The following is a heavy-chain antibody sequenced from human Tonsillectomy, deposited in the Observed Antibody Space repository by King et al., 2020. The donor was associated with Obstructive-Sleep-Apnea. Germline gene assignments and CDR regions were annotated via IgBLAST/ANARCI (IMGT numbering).Heavy chain of an antibody. CDR2: IYYSGST. CDR3: ARDEADYDCWSGYPYGMDV. CDR1: GGSISSSSYY. J-gene: IGHJ6*02. V-gene: IGHV4-39*07. Sequence: LQLQESGPGLVKPSETLSLTCTVSGGSISSSSYYWGWIRQPPGKGLEWIGSIYYSGSTYYNPSLKSRVTISVDTSKNQFSLKLSSVTAADTAVYYCARDEADYDCWSGYPYGMDVWGQGTTVTVSS. D-gene: IGHD3-3*01.